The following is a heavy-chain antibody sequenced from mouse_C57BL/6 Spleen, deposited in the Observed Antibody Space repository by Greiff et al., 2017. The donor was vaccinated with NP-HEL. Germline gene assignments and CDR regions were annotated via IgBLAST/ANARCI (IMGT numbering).Heavy chain of an antibody. Sequence: VQLQQSGAELVKPGASVKLSCKASGYTFTSYWMHWVKQRPGQGLEWIGMIHPNSGSTNYNEKFKSKATLTVDKSSSTAYMQLSSLTSEDSAVYYCARVVRGNYVDYWGQGTTLTVSS. CDR1: GYTFTSYW. D-gene: IGHD2-13*01. V-gene: IGHV1-64*01. CDR3: ARVVRGNYVDY. CDR2: IHPNSGST. J-gene: IGHJ2*01.